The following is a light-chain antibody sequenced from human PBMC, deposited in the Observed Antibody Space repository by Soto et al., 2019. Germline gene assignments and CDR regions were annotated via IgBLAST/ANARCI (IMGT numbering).Light chain of an antibody. J-gene: IGLJ3*02. V-gene: IGLV1-47*01. CDR1: DSNIGSNF. CDR2: RND. CDR3: SSYAGSHTYEV. Sequence: QSVVSQPPSASATPGQRVTISCSGSDSNIGSNFVYWYQQLAGTAPKLLVFRNDQRPSGVPDRISGSKSGTSASLAISGLRSEDEADYHCSSYAGSHTYEVFGGGTQLTVL.